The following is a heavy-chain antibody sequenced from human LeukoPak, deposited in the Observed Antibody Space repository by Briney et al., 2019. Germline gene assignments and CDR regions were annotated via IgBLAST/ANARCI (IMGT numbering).Heavy chain of an antibody. CDR3: ARSGSGSDI. CDR2: MNPNSGNT. D-gene: IGHD3-10*01. Sequence: GAVKVSCKASGYTFTSYYINWVRQATGQGREWWGWMNPNSGNTGYAQKFQGRVTMTRNTSISTAYMELSSLRSEDTAVYYCARSGSGSDIWGQGTMVTVSS. CDR1: GYTFTSYY. V-gene: IGHV1-8*01. J-gene: IGHJ3*02.